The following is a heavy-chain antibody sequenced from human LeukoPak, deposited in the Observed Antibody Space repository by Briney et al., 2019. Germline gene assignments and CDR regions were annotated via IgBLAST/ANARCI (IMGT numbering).Heavy chain of an antibody. J-gene: IGHJ5*02. CDR1: GFTFSSYE. D-gene: IGHD6-13*01. V-gene: IGHV3-48*03. CDR3: ARGLHIAAAGTGGDWFDP. Sequence: GGSLRLSCAASGFTFSSYEMNWVRQAPGKGLEWVSYISSSGSTIYYADSVKGRFTISRGNAKNSLYLQMNSLRAEDTAVYYCARGLHIAAAGTGGDWFDPWGQGTLVTVSS. CDR2: ISSSGSTI.